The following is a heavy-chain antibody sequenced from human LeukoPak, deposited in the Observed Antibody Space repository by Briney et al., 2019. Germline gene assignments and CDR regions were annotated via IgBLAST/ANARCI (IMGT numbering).Heavy chain of an antibody. Sequence: SETLSLTCTVSGGSISSYYWSWIRQPPGKGLEWFGYIYYSGSTNYNPSLKSRVTISVDTSKNQFSLNLSSVTAADTAVYYCARSRYYDFWSYDYWGQGTLVTVSS. D-gene: IGHD3-3*01. CDR3: ARSRYYDFWSYDY. CDR1: GGSISSYY. V-gene: IGHV4-59*01. J-gene: IGHJ4*02. CDR2: IYYSGST.